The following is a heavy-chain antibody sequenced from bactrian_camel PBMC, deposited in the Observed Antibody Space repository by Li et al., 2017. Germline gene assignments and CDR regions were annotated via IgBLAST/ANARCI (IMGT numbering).Heavy chain of an antibody. CDR3: AADKCDDWKVAGASYKY. CDR2: IAIVDRT. J-gene: IGHJ4*01. D-gene: IGHD1*01. V-gene: IGHV3S53*01. Sequence: HVQLVESGGDSVQAGASLRLSCAASKITYCMAWFRQAPGRERERIAYIAIVDRTDYADSVKGRFTISKDNVKNTLYLQMNSLKPQDTATYYCAADKCDDWKVAGASYKYWGQGTQVTVS. CDR1: KITYC.